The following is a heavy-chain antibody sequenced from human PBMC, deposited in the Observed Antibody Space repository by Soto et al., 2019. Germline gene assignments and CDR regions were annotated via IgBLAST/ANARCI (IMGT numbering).Heavy chain of an antibody. J-gene: IGHJ4*02. Sequence: SVKVSCKASGGTFSSYTISWVRQAPGQGLEWMGRIIPILGIANYAQKFQGRVTITADKSTSTAYMEPSSLRSEDTVVYYCARATVNFARISWGQGTXVTVSS. CDR2: IIPILGIA. CDR1: GGTFSSYT. CDR3: ARATVNFARIS. V-gene: IGHV1-69*02. D-gene: IGHD3-9*01.